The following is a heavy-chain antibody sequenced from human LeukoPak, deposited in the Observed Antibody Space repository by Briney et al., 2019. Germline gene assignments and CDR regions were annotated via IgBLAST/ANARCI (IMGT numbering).Heavy chain of an antibody. J-gene: IGHJ4*02. D-gene: IGHD3-22*01. V-gene: IGHV4-31*03. CDR2: IYYSGST. Sequence: SETLSLTCTVSGGSISSGGYYWSWIRQHPGKGLEWIGYIYYSGSTYYNPSLKSRVTISVDTSKNQFSLKLSSVTAADTAVYYCARFHTSGYYRHFDFWGQGTLVTVSS. CDR1: GGSISSGGYY. CDR3: ARFHTSGYYRHFDF.